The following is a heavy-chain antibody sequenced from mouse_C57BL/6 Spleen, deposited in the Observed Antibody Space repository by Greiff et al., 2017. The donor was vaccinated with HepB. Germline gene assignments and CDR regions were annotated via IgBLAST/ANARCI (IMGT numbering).Heavy chain of an antibody. CDR2: IDPSDSYT. V-gene: IGHV1-59*01. D-gene: IGHD2-1*01. CDR1: GYTFTSYW. CDR3: AREGNSLY. Sequence: VQLQQPGAELVRPGTSVKLSCKASGYTFTSYWMHWVKQRPGQGLEWIGVIDPSDSYTNYNQKFKGKATLTVDTSSSTAYMQLSSLTSEDSAVYYFAREGNSLYLGEGTTLTFSS. J-gene: IGHJ2*01.